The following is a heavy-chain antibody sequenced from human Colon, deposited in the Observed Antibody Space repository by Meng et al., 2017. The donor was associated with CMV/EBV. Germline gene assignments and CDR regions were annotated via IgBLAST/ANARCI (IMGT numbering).Heavy chain of an antibody. V-gene: IGHV4-61*01. Sequence: SETLSLTCSVSGGYITSGSYYWSWLRQPPGKGLEWIGYILSTGSTNYSPSFRRRVTMSFATSKNQFSLNVRSMTAADTAVYYCALRFIASTTWHEADFWGQGTLVTVSS. CDR3: ALRFIASTTWHEADF. J-gene: IGHJ4*02. CDR1: GGYITSGSYY. D-gene: IGHD2/OR15-2a*01. CDR2: ILSTGST.